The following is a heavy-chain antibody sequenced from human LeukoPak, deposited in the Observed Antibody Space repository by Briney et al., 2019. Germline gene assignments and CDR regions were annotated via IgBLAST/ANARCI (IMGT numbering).Heavy chain of an antibody. CDR2: ISGSGGNT. CDR1: GFTFSSYA. Sequence: GGSLRLSCAASGFTFSSYAMSWVRQAPGKGLEWVSAISGSGGNTYYADSVKGRFTISRDNSKNTLYLQMNSLRAEDTAVYYCAKRYDTSGYYRSAYDYWGQGTLVTVSS. J-gene: IGHJ4*02. CDR3: AKRYDTSGYYRSAYDY. D-gene: IGHD3-22*01. V-gene: IGHV3-23*01.